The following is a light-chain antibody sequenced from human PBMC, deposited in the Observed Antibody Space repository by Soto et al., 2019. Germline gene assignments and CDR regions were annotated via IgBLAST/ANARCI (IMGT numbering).Light chain of an antibody. V-gene: IGKV3-20*01. Sequence: EIVLTQSPGTLSLSPGERATLSCRASQSVNTKYLAWYQQKPGQAPRLLISGVSSRATGIPDRFGGSGSGTDFILTISRVEPEDFAVYYCQQFGTSSLVTFGPGTKVDIK. CDR3: QQFGTSSLVT. J-gene: IGKJ3*01. CDR2: GVS. CDR1: QSVNTKY.